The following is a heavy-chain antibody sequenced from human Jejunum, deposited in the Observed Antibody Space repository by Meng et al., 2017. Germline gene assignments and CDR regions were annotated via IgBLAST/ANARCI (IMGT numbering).Heavy chain of an antibody. D-gene: IGHD6-13*01. J-gene: IGHJ3*02. CDR3: ARSRSAGTALDAFDI. V-gene: IGHV4-59*01. CDR2: IHYSGST. Sequence: SETLSLTCTVSGGSISSYYWSWIRQPPGKRPEWTAYIHYSGSTDYSPSLKSRVTISVDTSKNQFSLKLNSVTAADTAVYYCARSRSAGTALDAFDIWGQGTMVTVSS. CDR1: GGSISSYY.